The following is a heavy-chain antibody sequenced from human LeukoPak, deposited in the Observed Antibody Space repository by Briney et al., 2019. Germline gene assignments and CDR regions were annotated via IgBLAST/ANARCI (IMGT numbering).Heavy chain of an antibody. V-gene: IGHV1-69*05. J-gene: IGHJ5*02. CDR2: IIPIFGTA. Sequence: SVKVSCKASGGTFSGYAISWVRQAPGQGFECMGGIIPIFGTANYAQKFQGRVTITTDESTSTAYMELRSLRSEDTAVYYCARDYYCSGGSCSDCFGPWGQGTLVTVSS. CDR3: ARDYYCSGGSCSDCFGP. CDR1: GGTFSGYA. D-gene: IGHD2-15*01.